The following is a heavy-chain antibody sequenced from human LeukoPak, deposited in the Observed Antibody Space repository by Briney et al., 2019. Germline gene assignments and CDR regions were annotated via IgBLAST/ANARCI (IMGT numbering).Heavy chain of an antibody. CDR1: GGSISNYY. CDR2: IYYSGST. CDR3: ARSLYYYGSDSFDI. D-gene: IGHD3-10*01. Sequence: SETLSLTCTVSGGSISNYYWSWIRQPPGKGVEWIGYIYYSGSTNYNPSLKSRVTISVDTSKNQFSLKLSSVTAADTAVYYCARSLYYYGSDSFDIWGQGTMVSVSS. V-gene: IGHV4-59*01. J-gene: IGHJ3*02.